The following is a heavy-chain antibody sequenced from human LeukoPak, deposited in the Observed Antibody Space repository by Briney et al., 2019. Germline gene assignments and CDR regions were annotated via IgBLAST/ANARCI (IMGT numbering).Heavy chain of an antibody. CDR1: GYSFTSYW. CDR3: ARQAEYYYDSSGYYSYFDY. Sequence: LGESLKISCKGSGYSFTSYWIGWVRQMPGKGLEWMGIIYPGDSDTRYSPSFPGQVTISADKSISTAYLQWSSLKASDTAMYYCARQAEYYYDSSGYYSYFDYWGQGTLVTVSS. V-gene: IGHV5-51*01. CDR2: IYPGDSDT. J-gene: IGHJ4*02. D-gene: IGHD3-22*01.